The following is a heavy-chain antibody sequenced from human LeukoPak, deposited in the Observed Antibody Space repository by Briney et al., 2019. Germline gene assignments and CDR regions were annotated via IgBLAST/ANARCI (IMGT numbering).Heavy chain of an antibody. CDR3: ARDWYQKAFDI. CDR1: GYTFTGYY. V-gene: IGHV1-2*02. CDR2: INPNSGDT. J-gene: IGHJ3*02. D-gene: IGHD2-2*01. Sequence: ASVKVSCKASGYTFTGYYMHWVRQAPGQGLEWMGWINPNSGDTNYAQKFQGRATMTRDTSISTAYMELSRLRSDDTAVYYCARDWYQKAFDIWGQGTMVTVSS.